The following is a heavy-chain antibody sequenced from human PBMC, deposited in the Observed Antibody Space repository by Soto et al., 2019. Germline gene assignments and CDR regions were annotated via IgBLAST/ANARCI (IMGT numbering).Heavy chain of an antibody. CDR3: ARELRRGWFDP. V-gene: IGHV3-21*01. D-gene: IGHD3-10*01. Sequence: EVQLVESGGGLVKPGESLRLSCAASGFTFSTYRMTWVRQAPGKGLEWVSLISSSSSDISYADSVKGRFTISRDNAKKSLYLQMNSLRVEDTALYYCARELRRGWFDPWGQGTLVTVSS. J-gene: IGHJ5*02. CDR2: ISSSSSDI. CDR1: GFTFSTYR.